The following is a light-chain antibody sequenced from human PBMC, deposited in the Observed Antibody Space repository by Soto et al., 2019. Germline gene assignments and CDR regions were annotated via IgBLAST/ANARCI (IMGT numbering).Light chain of an antibody. V-gene: IGLV2-23*02. CDR2: EVS. J-gene: IGLJ2*01. Sequence: QSVLTQPASVSGSPGQSITISCTGTSSDVGSYNLVSWYQQHPGKAPKLMIYEVSKRPSGVSNRFSGSKSGNTASLTISGLQAGDEADYYCCSYAGSSTYVVFGGGTQLTVL. CDR3: CSYAGSSTYVV. CDR1: SSDVGSYNL.